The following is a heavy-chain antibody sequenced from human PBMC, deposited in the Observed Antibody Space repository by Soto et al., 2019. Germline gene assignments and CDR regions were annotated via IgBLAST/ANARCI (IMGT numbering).Heavy chain of an antibody. Sequence: QDQLVQSGAEVKKPGASVTVSCKASGYSFTNYGITWVRQAPGQDHEWMGWISGINGNTHYAQKLQGRVTMTTDASKSTADMGRGSLKADDTAVYYCARNRGVAPPVAGNTHYYYYVDVWGKVTTVTVSS. CDR2: ISGINGNT. CDR3: ARNRGVAPPVAGNTHYYYYVDV. CDR1: GYSFTNYG. V-gene: IGHV1-18*01. J-gene: IGHJ6*03. D-gene: IGHD6-19*01.